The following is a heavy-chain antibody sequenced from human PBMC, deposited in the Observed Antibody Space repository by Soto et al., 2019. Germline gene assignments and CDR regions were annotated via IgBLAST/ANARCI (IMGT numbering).Heavy chain of an antibody. V-gene: IGHV3-23*01. CDR1: GFTFSSYA. Sequence: PGGSLRLSCGASGFTFSSYAMSWVRQAPGKGLEWVSAISGSGGSTYYADSGKGRFTISRDNSRNTLYLQMNSLRAEDTAVDDCARDHPSRIAAAGTSHYFDYCGEGTLVTVSP. CDR2: ISGSGGST. CDR3: ARDHPSRIAAAGTSHYFDY. D-gene: IGHD6-13*01. J-gene: IGHJ4*02.